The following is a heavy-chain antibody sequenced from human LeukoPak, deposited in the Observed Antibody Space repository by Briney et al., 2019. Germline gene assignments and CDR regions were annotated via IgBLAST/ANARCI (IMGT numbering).Heavy chain of an antibody. CDR3: ARDYDFWSGYYGDDAFDI. D-gene: IGHD3-3*01. J-gene: IGHJ3*02. CDR1: GYTFTSYG. CDR2: ISAYNGNT. V-gene: IGHV1-18*01. Sequence: ASVKVSCKASGYTFTSYGISWVRQAPGQGLEWMGWISAYNGNTNYAQKLQGRVTMTTDTSTSTAYMELRSLRSDDTAVYYCARDYDFWSGYYGDDAFDIWGQGTMVTVSS.